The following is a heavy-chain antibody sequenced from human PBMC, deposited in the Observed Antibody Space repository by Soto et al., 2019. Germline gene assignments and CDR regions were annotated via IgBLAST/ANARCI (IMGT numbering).Heavy chain of an antibody. J-gene: IGHJ3*02. Sequence: ASVKVSCKASGYTFTIYGISWVRQAPGQGLEWMGWISAYNGNTNYAQKLQGRVTMTTDTSTSTAYMELRSLRSDDTAVYYCATTAGYSGYDGAFDIWGQGTMVTVSS. CDR3: ATTAGYSGYDGAFDI. CDR1: GYTFTIYG. D-gene: IGHD5-12*01. V-gene: IGHV1-18*01. CDR2: ISAYNGNT.